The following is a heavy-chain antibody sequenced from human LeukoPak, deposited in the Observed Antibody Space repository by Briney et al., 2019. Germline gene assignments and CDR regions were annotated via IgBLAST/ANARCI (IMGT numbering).Heavy chain of an antibody. J-gene: IGHJ4*02. CDR1: GFTVSGNY. D-gene: IGHD3-22*01. CDR3: ARSSERKYYFDY. Sequence: GGSLRLSCAASGFTVSGNYMSWVRQAPGKGLEWVSLIYSGGTTYYADSVKGRFTISRDNSKNTLYLQMNSLRAVDTAVYYCARSSERKYYFDYWGQGTLVTVSS. CDR2: IYSGGTT. V-gene: IGHV3-53*01.